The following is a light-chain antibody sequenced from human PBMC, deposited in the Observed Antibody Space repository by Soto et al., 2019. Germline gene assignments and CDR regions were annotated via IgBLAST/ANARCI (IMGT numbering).Light chain of an antibody. CDR2: DAS. Sequence: DIQRTESPSSVSASVGDRVTITCRASQDIASWLAWYQQKPGKAPKLLIYDASTLQSGVPSRFSGGGSGTDFTLTISSLKPEDFATYYCQQSYSSTYTFGQGTKVDIK. V-gene: IGKV1-12*01. CDR1: QDIASW. J-gene: IGKJ2*01. CDR3: QQSYSSTYT.